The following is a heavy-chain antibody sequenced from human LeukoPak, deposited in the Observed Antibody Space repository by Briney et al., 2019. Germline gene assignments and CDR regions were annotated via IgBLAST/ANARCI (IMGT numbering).Heavy chain of an antibody. CDR3: AKAVVAADSFEY. J-gene: IGHJ4*02. CDR2: IEQHGSEK. Sequence: GGSLRLSCAASGFTSSSYWMNWVRQAPGKGLEWVANIEQHGSEKQYVDSVKGRFTISRDNTKNLVFLQMDNLRVEDTAVYYCAKAVVAADSFEYWGQGTQVIVSS. V-gene: IGHV3-7*01. CDR1: GFTSSSYW. D-gene: IGHD2-15*01.